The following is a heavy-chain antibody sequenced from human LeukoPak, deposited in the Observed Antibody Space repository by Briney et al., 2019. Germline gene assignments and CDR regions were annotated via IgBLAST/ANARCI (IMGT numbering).Heavy chain of an antibody. D-gene: IGHD3-10*01. CDR1: GFTFYSFW. V-gene: IGHV3-66*02. CDR3: ARDTYYYGSGSYGH. Sequence: GGSLTLPCAVSGFTFYSFWVRWVRQAPGKGVVGGSVIYSGGSTYYADSVKGRFTISRDNTKNTLYLQMNSLRAEDTGVYYCARDTYYYGSGSYGHWGQGTLVTVSS. J-gene: IGHJ4*02. CDR2: IYSGGST.